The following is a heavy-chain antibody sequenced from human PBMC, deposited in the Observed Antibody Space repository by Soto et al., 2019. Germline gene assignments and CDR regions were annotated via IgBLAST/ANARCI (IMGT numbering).Heavy chain of an antibody. Sequence: SETLSLTCSASGVLISSDDYYWSWIRQPPGKGLEWIGYIYYTGSTYHNPSLKSRLTMSMDMSKNHLALQLRSATAADTAVYFCARGQGAVSLDLWGKGTPVTVSS. V-gene: IGHV4-30-4*01. CDR3: ARGQGAVSLDL. CDR1: GVLISSDDYY. J-gene: IGHJ5*02. D-gene: IGHD3-16*01. CDR2: IYYTGST.